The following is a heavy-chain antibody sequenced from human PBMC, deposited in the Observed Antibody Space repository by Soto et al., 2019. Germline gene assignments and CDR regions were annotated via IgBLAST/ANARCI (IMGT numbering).Heavy chain of an antibody. CDR2: FSAGGRA. J-gene: IGHJ4*02. Sequence: EVQLLESGGGLVQPGGSLRLSCEASGFSFTTYALSWFRQAPGKGLEWVSTFSAGGRAYYADSVKGRFTIAKDISKTTLHLQASGLRAEATAVYYCAKESMPEHYGDTLFDYWGQGTRVTVSS. CDR1: GFSFTTYA. V-gene: IGHV3-23*01. D-gene: IGHD4-17*01. CDR3: AKESMPEHYGDTLFDY.